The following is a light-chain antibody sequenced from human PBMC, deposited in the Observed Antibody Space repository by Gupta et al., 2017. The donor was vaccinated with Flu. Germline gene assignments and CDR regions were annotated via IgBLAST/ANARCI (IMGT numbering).Light chain of an antibody. J-gene: IGKJ4*01. CDR2: DIS. V-gene: IGKV3-11*01. CDR1: QTFPNF. Sequence: LSLSPGERTTLSCRASQTFPNFLAWYQHKPGQAPRLLIYDISKRATGIPARFSGNGSGTDFFLTINSLAPEDSAVYYCQLSSAFGGGTPV. CDR3: QLSSA.